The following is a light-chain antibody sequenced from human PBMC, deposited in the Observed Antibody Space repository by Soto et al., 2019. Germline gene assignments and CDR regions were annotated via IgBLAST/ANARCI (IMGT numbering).Light chain of an antibody. Sequence: EIVLTQAPGTLSLSPGERATLSCRASQSVSSSYLAWYQQKPGQASRLLIYGASSRATGIPDRFGGSGSGTDFTLTISSLEPEDFAVYYCQQRSNWPQLTFGGGTKVDI. V-gene: IGKV3D-20*02. CDR3: QQRSNWPQLT. CDR1: QSVSSSY. J-gene: IGKJ4*01. CDR2: GAS.